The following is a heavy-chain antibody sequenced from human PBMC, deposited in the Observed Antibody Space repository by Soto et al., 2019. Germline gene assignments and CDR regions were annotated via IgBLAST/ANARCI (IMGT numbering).Heavy chain of an antibody. CDR3: ARDIRVYCSSTSRYKEQNYYYGMDV. CDR2: IYYSGST. Sequence: SETLSLSCTVSGGSSSSGGYYWSCSRQHPGKGLEWIGYIYYSGSTYYNPSLKSRVTISVDTSKNQFSLKLSSVTAADTAVYYCARDIRVYCSSTSRYKEQNYYYGMDVWGQGTTVTVSS. J-gene: IGHJ6*02. D-gene: IGHD2-2*02. CDR1: GGSSSSGGYY. V-gene: IGHV4-31*03.